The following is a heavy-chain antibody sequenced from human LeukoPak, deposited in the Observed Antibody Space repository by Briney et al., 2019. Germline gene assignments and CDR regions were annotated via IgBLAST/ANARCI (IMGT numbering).Heavy chain of an antibody. CDR3: AREKDYSYFDY. V-gene: IGHV4-30-2*01. Sequence: SETLSLTCAVSGGSISSGGYSWRWIRQPPGKGLEWIGYIYHSGSTYYNPSLKSRVTISVDRSKNQFSLKLSSVTAADTAVYYCAREKDYSYFDYWGQGTLVTVSS. J-gene: IGHJ4*02. CDR1: GGSISSGGYS. CDR2: IYHSGST. D-gene: IGHD2-21*01.